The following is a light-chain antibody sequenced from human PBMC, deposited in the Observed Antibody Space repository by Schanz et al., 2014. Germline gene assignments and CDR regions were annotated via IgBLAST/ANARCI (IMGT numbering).Light chain of an antibody. CDR1: KSNIGARYD. CDR2: GNN. J-gene: IGLJ3*02. CDR3: QSYDSSLSAWV. V-gene: IGLV1-40*01. Sequence: QSALTQPPSVSGAPGQRVTISCTGSKSNIGARYDVHWYQHLPGAAPRLLIFGNNKRPSGVPDRFSGSKSDTSASLAITGLQAEDEADYYCQSYDSSLSAWVFGGGTKLTVL.